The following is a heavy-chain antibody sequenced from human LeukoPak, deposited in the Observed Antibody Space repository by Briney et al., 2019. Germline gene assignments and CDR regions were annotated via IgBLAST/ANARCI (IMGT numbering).Heavy chain of an antibody. J-gene: IGHJ6*03. CDR3: ARGRATVTTYYYMDV. Sequence: PSETLSLTCTVSGYSISSGYYWGWIRQPPGKGLEWIGSIYHSGSTYYNPSLKSRVTISVDTSKNQFSLKLSSVTAADTAVYYCARGRATVTTYYYMDVWGKGTTVTVSS. CDR1: GYSISSGYY. D-gene: IGHD4-11*01. CDR2: IYHSGST. V-gene: IGHV4-38-2*02.